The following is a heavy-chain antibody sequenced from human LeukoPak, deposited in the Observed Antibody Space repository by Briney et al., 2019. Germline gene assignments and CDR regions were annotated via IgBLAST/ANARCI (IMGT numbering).Heavy chain of an antibody. Sequence: PGGSLRLSCAASGFAVSSNYMSWVRQAPGEGLEWVSVIYTGGSTYYADSVKGRFTISRDNSKNTLYLQMGSLRAEDMAVYYCARVRGRTGAAPIDYWGQGTLVTVSS. V-gene: IGHV3-66*01. CDR3: ARVRGRTGAAPIDY. D-gene: IGHD2-15*01. CDR2: IYTGGST. CDR1: GFAVSSNY. J-gene: IGHJ4*02.